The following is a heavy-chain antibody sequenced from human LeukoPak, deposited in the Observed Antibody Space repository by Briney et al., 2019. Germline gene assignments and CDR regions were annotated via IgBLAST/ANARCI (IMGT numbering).Heavy chain of an antibody. V-gene: IGHV3-23*01. CDR2: ISSNAYST. CDR3: AKGGGSDFFDY. CDR1: GFAFGSYA. J-gene: IGHJ4*02. D-gene: IGHD5-12*01. Sequence: GGSPRLSCAASGFAFGSYAMSWVRQAPGKGLEWVAAISSNAYSTYYADSLKGPFTISRDNSKNTLYLQMSSLRSDDTAVYYCAKGGGSDFFDYWGQGTLVTVSS.